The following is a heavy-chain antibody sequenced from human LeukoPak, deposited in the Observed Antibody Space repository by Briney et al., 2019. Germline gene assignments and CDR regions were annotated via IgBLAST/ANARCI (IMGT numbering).Heavy chain of an antibody. Sequence: ASVRVSCKASGYTFTDYYMHWVRQAPGQGLEWMGWINPKTGGTNYAQKFQGRVTMTRDTSISTVYMELSRLRSDDTAVYYCARVSSPLVAGRTVMDWGQGTLVTVSS. D-gene: IGHD6-6*01. CDR3: ARVSSPLVAGRTVMD. CDR2: INPKTGGT. V-gene: IGHV1-2*02. J-gene: IGHJ1*01. CDR1: GYTFTDYY.